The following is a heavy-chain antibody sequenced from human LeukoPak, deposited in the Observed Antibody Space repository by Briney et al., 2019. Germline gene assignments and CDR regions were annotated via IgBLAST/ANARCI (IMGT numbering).Heavy chain of an antibody. CDR3: ARGYCSGGSCYYAWDNWFDP. V-gene: IGHV1-18*01. D-gene: IGHD2-15*01. CDR1: GYTFTSYG. J-gene: IGHJ5*02. Sequence: ASVKVSCKASGYTFTSYGISWVRQAPGQGLEWMGWISAYNGNTNYAQTLQGRVTITRDTSASTAYMELSSLRSEDTAVYYWARGYCSGGSCYYAWDNWFDPWGQGTLVTVSS. CDR2: ISAYNGNT.